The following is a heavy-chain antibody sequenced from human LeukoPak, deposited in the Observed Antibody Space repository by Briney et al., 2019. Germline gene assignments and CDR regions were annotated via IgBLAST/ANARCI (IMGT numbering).Heavy chain of an antibody. V-gene: IGHV3-23*01. CDR3: ATYDSSGFYFYTHGY. CDR2: ISGRGGDT. D-gene: IGHD3-22*01. CDR1: GFTFSSYA. Sequence: GGSLRLSCAASGFTFSSYAMSWVRQAPGKGLEWVSGISGRGGDTYYPDSVKGRFTISRDNSKNTLYLQMNSLRAEDTALYYCATYDSSGFYFYTHGYWGQGTLVTVSS. J-gene: IGHJ4*01.